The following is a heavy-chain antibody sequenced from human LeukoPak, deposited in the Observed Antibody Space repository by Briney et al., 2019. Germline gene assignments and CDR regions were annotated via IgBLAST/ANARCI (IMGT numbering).Heavy chain of an antibody. V-gene: IGHV3-74*01. J-gene: IGHJ4*02. CDR2: INSDGSST. Sequence: GGSLRLSCAASGFTFSSYSMNWVRQPPGKGLVWVSRINSDGSSTSYADSVKGRFTISRDNAKNTLYLQMNSLRAEDTAMYYCVSYGSGNYYSYWGQGTLVTVSS. CDR3: VSYGSGNYYSY. CDR1: GFTFSSYS. D-gene: IGHD3-10*01.